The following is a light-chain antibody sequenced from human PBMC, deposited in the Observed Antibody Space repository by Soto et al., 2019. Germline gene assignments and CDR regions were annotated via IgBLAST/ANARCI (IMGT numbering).Light chain of an antibody. Sequence: QSVLTQPPSASGTPGQRVTISCSGSSSNIGSNTVNWYQQPPGTAPKLLIYSNNQRPSGVPDRFSGSKSGTTASLAISGLQAEDEADYYCAAWEGSLNGGVFGGGTQLTVL. V-gene: IGLV1-44*01. CDR2: SNN. CDR1: SSNIGSNT. CDR3: AAWEGSLNGGV. J-gene: IGLJ2*01.